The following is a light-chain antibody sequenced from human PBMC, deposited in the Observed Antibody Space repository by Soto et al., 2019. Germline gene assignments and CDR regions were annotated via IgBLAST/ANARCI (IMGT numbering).Light chain of an antibody. Sequence: AIQLTQSPSSLSASVGDRVTITCRASQDIRGALAWYQQKPGKAPKILIYDVSTLESGVPSRFSGSSSGTDFTLTISSLQTVDLATYYCQQFNSYPITFGQGTRLEI. CDR2: DVS. J-gene: IGKJ5*01. CDR1: QDIRGA. CDR3: QQFNSYPIT. V-gene: IGKV1-13*02.